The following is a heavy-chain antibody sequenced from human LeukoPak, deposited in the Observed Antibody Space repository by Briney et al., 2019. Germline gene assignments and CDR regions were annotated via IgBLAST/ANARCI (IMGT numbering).Heavy chain of an antibody. CDR3: ARGQYRYAVDY. V-gene: IGHV1-2*02. CDR2: MNPDSGGT. D-gene: IGHD5-18*01. Sequence: ASVKVSCKASGYTFTGYHMHWVRQAPGQGLEWMGWMNPDSGGTNFAQEFQGRVTMTRDTSISTAYMELSSLTSDDTAVYYCARGQYRYAVDYWGQGTLVTVSS. J-gene: IGHJ4*02. CDR1: GYTFTGYH.